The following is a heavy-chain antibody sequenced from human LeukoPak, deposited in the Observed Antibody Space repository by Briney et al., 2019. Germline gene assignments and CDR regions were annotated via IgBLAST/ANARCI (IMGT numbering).Heavy chain of an antibody. J-gene: IGHJ4*02. V-gene: IGHV4-4*02. CDR2: IYHSGST. D-gene: IGHD5-24*01. CDR3: ARDHESDGYLPGY. CDR1: GGSISSSNW. Sequence: SGTLSLTCAVSGGSISSSNWWSWVRQPPGKGLEWIGEIYHSGSTNYNPSLKSRVTISVDKSKNQFSLKLSSVTAADTAVYYCARDHESDGYLPGYWGQGTLVTVSS.